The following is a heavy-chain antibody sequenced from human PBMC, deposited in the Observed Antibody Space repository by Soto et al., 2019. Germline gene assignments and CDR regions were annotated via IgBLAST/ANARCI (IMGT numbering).Heavy chain of an antibody. CDR2: ITPFNGNT. Sequence: SVKVSCKASGYTFTYRYLHWVRQAPGQALEWMGWITPFNGNTNYAQKFQDRVTITRDRSMSTAYMELSSLRSEDTAMYYCARSGYQGDNYAFDIWGQGTMVTVSS. V-gene: IGHV1-45*02. CDR3: ARSGYQGDNYAFDI. J-gene: IGHJ3*02. CDR1: GYTFTYRY. D-gene: IGHD5-12*01.